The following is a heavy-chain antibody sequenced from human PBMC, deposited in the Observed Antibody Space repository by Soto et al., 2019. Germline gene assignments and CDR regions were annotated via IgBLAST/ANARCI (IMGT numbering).Heavy chain of an antibody. CDR1: GFTFDDYA. V-gene: IGHV3-9*01. CDR3: ARGDYYDRRFDS. D-gene: IGHD3-22*01. CDR2: ISWNSGSI. J-gene: IGHJ4*02. Sequence: SLRLSCAASGFTFDDYAMHWVRQAPGKGLEWVSGISWNSGSIGYADSVKGRFTISRDNAKNSLYLQMNSLRAEDTAVYYCARGDYYDRRFDSWGQGSLVTVSS.